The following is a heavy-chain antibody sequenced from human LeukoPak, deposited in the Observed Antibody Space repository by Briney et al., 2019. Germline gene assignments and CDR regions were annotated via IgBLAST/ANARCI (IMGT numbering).Heavy chain of an antibody. J-gene: IGHJ6*02. Sequence: GGSLRLSCAASGFTFSSYEMNGVRQAPGKGLEGVSYISSSGSTIYYADSVKGRFTISRDNAKNSLYLQMNSLRAEDTAVYYCARLSNWNLYYYYYYGMDVWGQGTTVTVSS. V-gene: IGHV3-48*03. CDR2: ISSSGSTI. D-gene: IGHD1-20*01. CDR1: GFTFSSYE. CDR3: ARLSNWNLYYYYYYGMDV.